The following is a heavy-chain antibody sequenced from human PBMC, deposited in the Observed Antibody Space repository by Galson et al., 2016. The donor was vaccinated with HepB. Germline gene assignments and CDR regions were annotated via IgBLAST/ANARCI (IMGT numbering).Heavy chain of an antibody. D-gene: IGHD4-23*01. J-gene: IGHJ3*01. CDR1: GGPILGTNW. Sequence: LSPSCAVSGGPILGTNWSSWVRHPPHKRLDWIGQIYHSGSPNYTPSPKIRVTISMAKSNTHFPLNLTPVTAAATAVYFCAREGGHYGGIGAFEVWGQGTMVTVSS. V-gene: IGHV4-4*01. CDR3: AREGGHYGGIGAFEV. CDR2: IYHSGSP.